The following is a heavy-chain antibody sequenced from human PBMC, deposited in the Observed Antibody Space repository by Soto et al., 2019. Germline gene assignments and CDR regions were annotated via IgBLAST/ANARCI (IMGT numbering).Heavy chain of an antibody. D-gene: IGHD2-15*01. V-gene: IGHV3-9*01. J-gene: IGHJ4*02. CDR1: GFTFDDYA. Sequence: EVQLVESGGGLVQPGRSLRLSCAASGFTFDDYAMHWVRQAPGKGLEWVSGISWNVGSIAYADSVKGRFTISRDNAKNSLYLQMNSLRAEDTALYYCAKGVAGWYDVDYWGQGSLVTVSS. CDR2: ISWNVGSI. CDR3: AKGVAGWYDVDY.